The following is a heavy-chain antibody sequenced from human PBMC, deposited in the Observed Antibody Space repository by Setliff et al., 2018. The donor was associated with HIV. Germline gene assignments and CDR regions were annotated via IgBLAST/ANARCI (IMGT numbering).Heavy chain of an antibody. D-gene: IGHD2-15*01. V-gene: IGHV1-69*10. CDR3: TEVVPVNPGYFND. J-gene: IGHJ1*01. CDR2: IIPMFGVA. CDR1: GGTFSSYA. Sequence: SVKVSCKASGGTFSSYAISWVRQAPGQGLEWMGGIIPMFGVANYAQKFQGRVTINADKSTGSMYMHLSGLRSDDTAVYYCTEVVPVNPGYFNDWGQGTLVTVSS.